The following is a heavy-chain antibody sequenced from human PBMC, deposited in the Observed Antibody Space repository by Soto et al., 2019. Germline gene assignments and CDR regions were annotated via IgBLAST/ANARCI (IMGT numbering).Heavy chain of an antibody. CDR2: INHSGST. J-gene: IGHJ6*03. Sequence: SETLFLTCAVYGGSFSGYYWSWIRQPPGKGLEWIGEINHSGSTNYNPSLKSRVTISVDTSKNQFSLKLSSVTAADTAVYYCARVFGGDSYYYYYMDVWGKGTTVTVSS. D-gene: IGHD2-21*02. CDR1: GGSFSGYY. CDR3: ARVFGGDSYYYYYMDV. V-gene: IGHV4-34*01.